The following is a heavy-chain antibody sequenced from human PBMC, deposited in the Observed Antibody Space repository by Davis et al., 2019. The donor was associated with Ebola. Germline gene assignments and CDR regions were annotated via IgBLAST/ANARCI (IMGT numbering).Heavy chain of an antibody. Sequence: ASVKVSCKASGYTFTSYAMHWVRQAPGQRLEWMGWINAGNGNTKYSQKFQGRVTMTRDTSTSTVYMELSSLRSEDTAMYYCARGNRGGDILTGCFFDYWGQGTLVTVSS. CDR2: INAGNGNT. D-gene: IGHD3-9*01. CDR3: ARGNRGGDILTGCFFDY. V-gene: IGHV1-3*01. J-gene: IGHJ4*02. CDR1: GYTFTSYA.